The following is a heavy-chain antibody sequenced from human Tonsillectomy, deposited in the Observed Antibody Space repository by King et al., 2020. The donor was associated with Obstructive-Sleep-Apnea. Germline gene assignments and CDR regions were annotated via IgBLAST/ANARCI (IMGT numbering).Heavy chain of an antibody. J-gene: IGHJ4*02. CDR2: ISGVSGST. Sequence: VQLVESGGGLVQVGGSLRLSCAASQFSFSSYSMNWVRQAPGKGLEWVSYISGVSGSTHYADSVKGRFTVSRDNAKNSLYLQMNSLRTEDTAVYYCARTIYPYGSGSETCFDYWGQGTLVSVSS. D-gene: IGHD3-10*01. CDR1: QFSFSSYS. CDR3: ARTIYPYGSGSETCFDY. V-gene: IGHV3-48*04.